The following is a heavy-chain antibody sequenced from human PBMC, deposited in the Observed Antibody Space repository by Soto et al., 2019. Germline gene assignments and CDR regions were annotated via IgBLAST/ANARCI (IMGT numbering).Heavy chain of an antibody. V-gene: IGHV5-51*01. CDR3: GRLPRMVANLYYFDF. CDR2: IYPGDSDT. CDR1: GYSFTTYW. D-gene: IGHD5-12*01. Sequence: PGESLKISCHGFGYSFTTYWIGWVRQMPGKGLEWMGMIYPGDSDTRYSPSFEGQVTISADKSINTAYLQWSSLKASDTAMYYCGRLPRMVANLYYFDFWGQGNRVTVSS. J-gene: IGHJ4*02.